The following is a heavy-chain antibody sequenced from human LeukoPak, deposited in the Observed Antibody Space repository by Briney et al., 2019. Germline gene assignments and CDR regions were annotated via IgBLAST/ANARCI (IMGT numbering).Heavy chain of an antibody. D-gene: IGHD5-18*01. CDR3: AKDPGYSYGSFDY. CDR2: ISGSGGST. J-gene: IGHJ4*02. CDR1: GFTFSSYA. Sequence: GGSLRLSCAASGFTFSSYAMSWVRQAPGKGLEWVSAISGSGGSTYYADSVKGRFTISRDNSKNTLYLQMNSLRAEDTAVYCCAKDPGYSYGSFDYWGEGTLVTVSS. V-gene: IGHV3-23*01.